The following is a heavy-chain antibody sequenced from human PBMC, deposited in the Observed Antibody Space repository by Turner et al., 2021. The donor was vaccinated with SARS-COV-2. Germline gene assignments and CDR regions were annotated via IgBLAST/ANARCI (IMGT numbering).Heavy chain of an antibody. Sequence: EVQLVETGGGLMQQGGSLRLACASSGFTVSSNYMSWVRQAPGKGLEWVSVIYSGGSTYYADSVKGRFTISRDNSKNTLYLQMNSLRAEDTAVYYCARGSHDFWSGYYPTYFDYWGQGTLVTVSS. J-gene: IGHJ4*02. CDR2: IYSGGST. D-gene: IGHD3-3*01. CDR3: ARGSHDFWSGYYPTYFDY. V-gene: IGHV3-53*02. CDR1: GFTVSSNY.